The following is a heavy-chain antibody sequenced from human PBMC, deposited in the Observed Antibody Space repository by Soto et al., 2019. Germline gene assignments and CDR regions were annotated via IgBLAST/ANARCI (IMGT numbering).Heavy chain of an antibody. J-gene: IGHJ6*02. CDR2: IWYDGSNK. CDR3: ARVMVAAAGNYGMDV. Sequence: GGSLRLSCAASGFTFSSYGMHWVRQAPGKGLEWVALIWYDGSNKDYADSVKGRFTISRDNSKNTLYLQMNSRRAEDTAGYYCARVMVAAAGNYGMDVWGQGTTVTVSS. CDR1: GFTFSSYG. V-gene: IGHV3-33*01. D-gene: IGHD6-13*01.